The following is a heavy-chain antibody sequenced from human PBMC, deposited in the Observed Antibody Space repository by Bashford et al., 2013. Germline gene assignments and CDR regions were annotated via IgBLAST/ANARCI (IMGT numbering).Heavy chain of an antibody. CDR2: IYYSGTT. D-gene: IGHD2-2*01. J-gene: IGHJ6*02. Sequence: TLSLTCTVSGGSIRTYYWSWIRQPPGKGLEWIGYIYYSGTTNYSPSLKSRVTISVDTSKNQFSLKLSSVTAADTAVYYCAGIWVPAAIPHYYGMDVWGQGTTVTVSS. V-gene: IGHV4-59*08. CDR1: GGSIRTYY. CDR3: AGIWVPAAIPHYYGMDV.